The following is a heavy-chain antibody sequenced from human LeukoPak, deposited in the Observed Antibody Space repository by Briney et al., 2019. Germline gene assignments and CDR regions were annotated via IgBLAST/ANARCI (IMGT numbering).Heavy chain of an antibody. D-gene: IGHD3-10*01. J-gene: IGHJ4*02. CDR2: IYPGDSDT. Sequence: GESLKISCKGSGYSFTSYWIGWVRQMPGKGLEWMGIIYPGDSDTRCSPSFQGQVTISADKSISTAYLQWSSLKASDTAMYYCARGPSGYGSGSYYKGLDYWGQGTLVTVSS. CDR1: GYSFTSYW. V-gene: IGHV5-51*01. CDR3: ARGPSGYGSGSYYKGLDY.